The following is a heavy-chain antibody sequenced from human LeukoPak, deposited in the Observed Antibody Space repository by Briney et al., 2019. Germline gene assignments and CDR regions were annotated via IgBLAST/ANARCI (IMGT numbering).Heavy chain of an antibody. Sequence: GGSLRLSCAASGFAFDMYSINWVRQAPGKGLEWVSTIGISGLTYYTDSVRGRFTISRDSPKNSIYLQMNSLRAEDTAVYYCARDRQYSGHDPWSGLDSWGQGTLVTVPS. CDR3: ARDRQYSGHDPWSGLDS. CDR1: GFAFDMYS. J-gene: IGHJ4*02. CDR2: IGISGLT. V-gene: IGHV3-21*06. D-gene: IGHD5-12*01.